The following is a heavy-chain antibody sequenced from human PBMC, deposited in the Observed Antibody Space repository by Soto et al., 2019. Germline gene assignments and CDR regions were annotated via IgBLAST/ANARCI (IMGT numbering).Heavy chain of an antibody. D-gene: IGHD3-22*01. CDR3: ARSSSGYLSHYYYGMDV. V-gene: IGHV1-18*01. J-gene: IGHJ6*02. Sequence: ASVKVSCKASGYTFTSYGISWVRQAPGQGLEWIGWISAYNGNTNYAQKLQGRVTKTTDTSTSTAYMELRSLRSDDTAVYYCARSSSGYLSHYYYGMDVWGQGTTVTVSS. CDR2: ISAYNGNT. CDR1: GYTFTSYG.